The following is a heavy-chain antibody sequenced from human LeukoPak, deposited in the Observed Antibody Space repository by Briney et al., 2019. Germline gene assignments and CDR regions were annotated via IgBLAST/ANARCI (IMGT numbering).Heavy chain of an antibody. CDR1: GGSISSYY. D-gene: IGHD6-13*01. J-gene: IGHJ4*02. Sequence: SETLSLTCTVSGGSISSYYWSWVRQAAGKGLEWVGRIYSTGSTNYNPSLKRRGTISVDTSKKQFSLRLSSVPAADTAVYYCARQIASAGTAGFDFWGQGALVPVSS. CDR3: ARQIASAGTAGFDF. V-gene: IGHV4-4*07. CDR2: IYSTGST.